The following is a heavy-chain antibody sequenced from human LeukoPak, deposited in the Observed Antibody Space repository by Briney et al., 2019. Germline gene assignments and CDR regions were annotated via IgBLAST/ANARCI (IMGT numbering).Heavy chain of an antibody. J-gene: IGHJ6*03. V-gene: IGHV3-49*03. CDR3: ARDQVGGDPNGSYYHMDV. CDR2: IRTKDYGTAI. Sequence: GRCLSLSCTVSALTPGVISTRWFRPAAGGGREWVGFIRTKDYGTAIEYAASVRGRFTSSRDDSKSNAYLQMNSLKTEDTADYYCARDQVGGDPNGSYYHMDVWGKGTTVTVSS. CDR1: ALTPGVIS. D-gene: IGHD2-8*01.